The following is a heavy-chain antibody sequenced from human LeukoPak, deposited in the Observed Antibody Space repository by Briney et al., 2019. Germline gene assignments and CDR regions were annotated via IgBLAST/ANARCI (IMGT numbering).Heavy chain of an antibody. D-gene: IGHD2-2*01. V-gene: IGHV3-33*08. Sequence: PGGSLRLSCAASGFTFSSYGMHWVRQAPGKGLEWVALIRYDGSRKYNADSVKGRFTISRDNSKNTLYLQMNSLRAEDTAVYYCASKDIVVVPAALDAFDIWGQGTMVTVSS. CDR1: GFTFSSYG. CDR3: ASKDIVVVPAALDAFDI. CDR2: IRYDGSRK. J-gene: IGHJ3*02.